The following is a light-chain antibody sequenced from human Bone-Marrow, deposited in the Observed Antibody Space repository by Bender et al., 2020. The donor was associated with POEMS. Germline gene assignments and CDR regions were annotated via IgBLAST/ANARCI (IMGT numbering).Light chain of an antibody. J-gene: IGLJ3*02. CDR1: VLANQH. CDR3: SSWDDSLSGWV. V-gene: IGLV3-25*02. Sequence: SSELRQPPSLSVSPGQTATITCSGEVLANQHVYWYRQRPGQAPLLVIKKDTERPSGIPARFSGSKSGTSASLAISDIQSEDEGDYYCSSWDDSLSGWVFGGGTKLTVL. CDR2: KDT.